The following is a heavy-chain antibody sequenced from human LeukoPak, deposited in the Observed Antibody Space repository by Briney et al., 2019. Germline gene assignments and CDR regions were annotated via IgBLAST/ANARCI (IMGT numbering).Heavy chain of an antibody. CDR3: AKVIIRSVRFDY. V-gene: IGHV3-48*01. CDR2: ISSSSSTI. J-gene: IGHJ4*02. Sequence: GGSLRLSCAASGFTFSSYSMNWVRQAPGKGLEWVSYISSSSSTIYYADSVKGRFTISRDNSKSTLYLQMNSLRAEDTAVYYCAKVIIRSVRFDYWGQGTLVTVSS. CDR1: GFTFSSYS.